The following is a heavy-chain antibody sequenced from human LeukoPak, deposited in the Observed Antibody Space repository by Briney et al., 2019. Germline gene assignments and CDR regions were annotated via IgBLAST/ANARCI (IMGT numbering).Heavy chain of an antibody. CDR3: ARFCLDSSGSENWFDP. CDR2: IYPGDSDT. Sequence: GESLKISCKGSGYSFTSYWIGWVRQMPGKGLEWMGIIYPGDSDTRYSPSFQGQVTISADKSISTAYLQWSSLKASDTAMYYCARFCLDSSGSENWFDPWGQGTLVTVSS. D-gene: IGHD3-22*01. CDR1: GYSFTSYW. J-gene: IGHJ5*02. V-gene: IGHV5-51*01.